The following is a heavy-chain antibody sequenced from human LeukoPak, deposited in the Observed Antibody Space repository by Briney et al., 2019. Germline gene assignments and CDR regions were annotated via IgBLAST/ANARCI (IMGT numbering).Heavy chain of an antibody. CDR2: IKPDGGEK. CDR3: AREGSGGYFYYFDY. D-gene: IGHD5-12*01. CDR1: GFTFSSYM. V-gene: IGHV3-7*01. Sequence: GGSLGLSCAASGFTFSSYMMTWVRQAPGKGLEWVANIKPDGGEKYYVDSVKGRFTISRDNARNSLYLQVNSLRAEDTAVYYCAREGSGGYFYYFDYWGQGTLVTVSS. J-gene: IGHJ4*02.